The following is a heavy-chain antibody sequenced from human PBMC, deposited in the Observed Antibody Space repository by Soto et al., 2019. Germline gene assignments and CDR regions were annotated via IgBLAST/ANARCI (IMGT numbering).Heavy chain of an antibody. CDR3: ARDVYTERISVAVC. V-gene: IGHV3-64*01. J-gene: IGHJ4*02. CDR1: GVKFSNYP. Sequence: GSLRISYAASGVKFSNYPMHWVRQAPGKGLEYVSAISSNGGSTYYANSVKGRFTISRNNSKNTLYLQMGSLRAEDMAVYYCARDVYTERISVAVCWGQGTLVTVSS. CDR2: ISSNGGST. D-gene: IGHD6-19*01.